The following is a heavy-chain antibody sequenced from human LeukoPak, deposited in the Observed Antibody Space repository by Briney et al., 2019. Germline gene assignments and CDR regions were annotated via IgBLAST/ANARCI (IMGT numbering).Heavy chain of an antibody. CDR2: IYYSGST. Sequence: SETLSLTCTVSGGSISSYYWSWIRQPPGKGLEWIGYIYYSGSTNYNPSLKSRVTISVDTSKNQFSLKLSSVTAADTAVYYCARGSGVTSFDYWGQGTLVTVSS. D-gene: IGHD2-15*01. V-gene: IGHV4-59*01. CDR1: GGSISSYY. J-gene: IGHJ4*02. CDR3: ARGSGVTSFDY.